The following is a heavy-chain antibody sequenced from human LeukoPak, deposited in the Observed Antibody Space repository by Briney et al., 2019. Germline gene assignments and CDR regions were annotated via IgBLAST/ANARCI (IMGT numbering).Heavy chain of an antibody. CDR3: ARDRVGGFDM. Sequence: GGSLRLSCAVSGFTFSSYSMSWVRQAPGKGLEWVSSISGSGTYKYYADSVKGRFTISRDNAKNSLYLQRNSLRAEDTAVYYCARDRVGGFDMWGQGTMVTVSS. J-gene: IGHJ3*02. CDR2: ISGSGTYK. CDR1: GFTFSSYS. V-gene: IGHV3-21*04. D-gene: IGHD1-26*01.